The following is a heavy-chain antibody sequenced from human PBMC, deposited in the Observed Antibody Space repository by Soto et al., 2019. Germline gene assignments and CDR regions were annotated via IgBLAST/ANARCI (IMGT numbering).Heavy chain of an antibody. CDR2: IGTAGDT. J-gene: IGHJ4*02. CDR3: ARAIGPTLFDY. Sequence: EVQLVESGGGLVQPGGPLRLSCSASGFTFSSYDMHWVRQGPGKGLEWVSAIGTAGDTNYAGSVKGRFTISRENAKNSLYFLMNSLRAGDTAIYFCARAIGPTLFDYWGQGALVSVSS. V-gene: IGHV3-13*04. CDR1: GFTFSSYD. D-gene: IGHD3-22*01.